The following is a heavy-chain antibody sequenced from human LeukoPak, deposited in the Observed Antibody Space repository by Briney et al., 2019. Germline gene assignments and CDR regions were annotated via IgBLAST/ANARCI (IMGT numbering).Heavy chain of an antibody. V-gene: IGHV3-9*01. CDR3: AKDKRSYYIGDFDY. CDR2: IRWNSGSI. D-gene: IGHD1-26*01. CDR1: GFTFDDYA. Sequence: GGSLRLSCAASGFTFDDYAMHWVRQAPGKGLVWVSGIRWNSGSIVYADSVKGRFTISRDNAKNSLYLQMNRLRAEDTALYYCAKDKRSYYIGDFDYWGQGTLVTVSS. J-gene: IGHJ4*02.